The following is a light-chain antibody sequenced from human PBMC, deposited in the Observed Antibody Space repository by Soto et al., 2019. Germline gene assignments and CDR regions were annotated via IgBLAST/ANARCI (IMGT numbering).Light chain of an antibody. J-gene: IGKJ1*01. CDR3: QQYAGSPRT. Sequence: IVLTQSPATLSLSPGERATLSCRAGQSISTYLAWYQQKSGQAPRLLIYDASNRATGTPARFSGSGSGTDFTLTINRVEPEDFAVYFCQQYAGSPRTFGQGTKVDIK. V-gene: IGKV3-20*01. CDR2: DAS. CDR1: QSISTY.